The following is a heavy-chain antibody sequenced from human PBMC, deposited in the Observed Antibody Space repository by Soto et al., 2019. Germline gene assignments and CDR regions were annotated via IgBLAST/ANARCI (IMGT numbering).Heavy chain of an antibody. D-gene: IGHD3-3*01. CDR1: GFTFSSYA. J-gene: IGHJ4*02. V-gene: IGHV3-23*01. Sequence: PGRSLRLSCAASGFTFSSYATSWIIQAPGKGLEWVSAISGSGGSTYYADSVKGRFTISRDNSKNTLYLQMNSLRAEDTAVYYCAKHYDFWSGFDYWGQGTLVTVSS. CDR3: AKHYDFWSGFDY. CDR2: ISGSGGST.